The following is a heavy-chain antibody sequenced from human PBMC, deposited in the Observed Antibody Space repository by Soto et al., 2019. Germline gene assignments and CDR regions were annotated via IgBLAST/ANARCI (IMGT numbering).Heavy chain of an antibody. CDR2: IYYSGST. CDR1: GGSISSYY. D-gene: IGHD1-1*01. J-gene: IGHJ4*02. V-gene: IGHV4-59*01. CDR3: ARGGLLDHMYYFDY. Sequence: PSETLSLTCTVAGGSISSYYCSWIRQPPGKGLEWIGYIYYSGSTNYNPSLKSRVTLSVDTSKNQFSLKLSSVTAAVTAVYYCARGGLLDHMYYFDYWGQGTLVPVSS.